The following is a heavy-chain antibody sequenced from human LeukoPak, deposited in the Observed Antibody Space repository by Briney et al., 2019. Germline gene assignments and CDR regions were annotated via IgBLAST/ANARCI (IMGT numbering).Heavy chain of an antibody. J-gene: IGHJ4*02. V-gene: IGHV3-30*18. CDR2: ISYDGRNK. CDR1: GFTFSSYG. D-gene: IGHD2-2*01. Sequence: SGGSLRLSCAASGFTFSSYGMHWVRQAPGKGLEWVAVISYDGRNKYYADSVKGRFTISRDNSKNTLYLQMNSLRVEDTAVYYCAKTNGPESASWGYYFDYWGQGTLVTVSS. CDR3: AKTNGPESASWGYYFDY.